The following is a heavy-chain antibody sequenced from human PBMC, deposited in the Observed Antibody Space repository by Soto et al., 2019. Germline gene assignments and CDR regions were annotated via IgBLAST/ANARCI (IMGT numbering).Heavy chain of an antibody. Sequence: LRLSCAASGFTFASFAMSWVRQVPGKGLEWVSAISGTGDSSFYADSVKGRFTISRDNSKNILSLQMSGLRAEDSAKYYCAKIRGSAIVYDNYAMDIWGQGTTVTVSS. CDR2: ISGTGDSS. CDR1: GFTFASFA. CDR3: AKIRGSAIVYDNYAMDI. J-gene: IGHJ6*02. D-gene: IGHD3-10*01. V-gene: IGHV3-23*01.